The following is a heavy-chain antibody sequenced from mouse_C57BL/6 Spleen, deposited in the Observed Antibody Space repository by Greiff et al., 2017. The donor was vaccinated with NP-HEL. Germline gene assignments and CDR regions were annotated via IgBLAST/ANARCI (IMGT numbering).Heavy chain of an antibody. Sequence: QVQLQQPGAELVKPGASVKLSCKASGYTFTSYWMHWVKQRPGQGLEWIGMIHPNSGSTNYNEKFKSKATLTVDKSSSTAYMQLSSLTSEDSAVYYCAREEDTTVFFDYWGQGTTLTVSS. CDR1: GYTFTSYW. D-gene: IGHD1-1*01. CDR2: IHPNSGST. V-gene: IGHV1-64*01. CDR3: AREEDTTVFFDY. J-gene: IGHJ2*01.